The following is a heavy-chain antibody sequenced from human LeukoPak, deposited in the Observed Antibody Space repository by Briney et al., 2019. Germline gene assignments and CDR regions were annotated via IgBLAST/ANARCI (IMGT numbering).Heavy chain of an antibody. CDR1: GGSISSYY. V-gene: IGHV4-59*12. CDR2: IYYSGST. CDR3: ARDAYYDSSGYPYYYYGMDV. J-gene: IGHJ6*02. Sequence: SETLSLTCTVSGGSISSYYWSWIRQPPGKGLEWIGYIYYSGSTNYNPSLKSRVTISVDTSKNQFSLKLSSVTAADTAVYYCARDAYYDSSGYPYYYYGMDVWGQGTTVTVSS. D-gene: IGHD3-22*01.